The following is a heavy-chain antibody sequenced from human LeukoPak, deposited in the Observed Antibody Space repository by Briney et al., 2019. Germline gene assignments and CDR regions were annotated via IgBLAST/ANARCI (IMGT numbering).Heavy chain of an antibody. CDR3: AKGYGDRYYYYYYMDV. V-gene: IGHV3-7*03. CDR1: GFTFSSYW. J-gene: IGHJ6*03. D-gene: IGHD4-17*01. Sequence: GGSLRLSCAASGFTFSSYWMSWVRQAPGKGLEWVANIKQDGSEKYYVDSVKGRFTISRDNAKNSLYLQMNSLRAEDTAVYYCAKGYGDRYYYYYYMDVWGKGTTVTVSS. CDR2: IKQDGSEK.